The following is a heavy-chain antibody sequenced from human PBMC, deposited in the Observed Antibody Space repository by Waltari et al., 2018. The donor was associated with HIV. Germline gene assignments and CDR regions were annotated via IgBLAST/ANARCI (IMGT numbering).Heavy chain of an antibody. CDR2: IYWDDDK. D-gene: IGHD3-22*01. J-gene: IGHJ4*02. CDR1: GFSLSTSGVS. V-gene: IGHV2-5*02. CDR3: AHRRILDDTTGYYYVPPHSFDY. Sequence: QITLKESGPTLVKPTQTLTLTCTFSGFSLSTSGVSVGWIRQPPGKALEWLALIYWDDDKRYSPSLKSRLTITKDTSKNQVVLTMTNMDPVDTATYYCAHRRILDDTTGYYYVPPHSFDYWGQGALVTVSS.